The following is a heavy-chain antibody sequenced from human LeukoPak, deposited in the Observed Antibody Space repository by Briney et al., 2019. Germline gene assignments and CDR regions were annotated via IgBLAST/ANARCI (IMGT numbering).Heavy chain of an antibody. CDR1: GGSLSSGSYD. V-gene: IGHV4-61*02. CDR2: IYTSEST. J-gene: IGHJ4*02. D-gene: IGHD1-7*01. CDR3: AGEYNWNYYFFDY. Sequence: PSETLSLTCTVSGGSLSSGSYDWSWIRQPAGKGLEWIGRIYTSESTNNSTSLKSRVTISVDTYKNQFSLELSSVAAADPAVYYCAGEYNWNYYFFDYWGQGTLVTVSS.